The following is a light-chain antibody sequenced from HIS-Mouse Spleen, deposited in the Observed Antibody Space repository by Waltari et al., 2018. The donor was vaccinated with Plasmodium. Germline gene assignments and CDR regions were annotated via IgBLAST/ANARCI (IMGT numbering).Light chain of an antibody. J-gene: IGLJ3*02. Sequence: SYELTQPPSVSVSPGQPDRITCAGNALPKKYAYWYQQNSGQAPVLVIYEDRKRPYGIPERFSGSSSGTMATLTISGAQVEDEADYYCYSTDSSGNHRVFGGGTKLTVL. V-gene: IGLV3-10*01. CDR1: ALPKKY. CDR2: EDR. CDR3: YSTDSSGNHRV.